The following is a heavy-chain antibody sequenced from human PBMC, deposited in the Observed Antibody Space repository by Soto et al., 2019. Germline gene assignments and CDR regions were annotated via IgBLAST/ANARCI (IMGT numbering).Heavy chain of an antibody. J-gene: IGHJ6*02. D-gene: IGHD6-19*01. CDR2: INPGGGSA. CDR1: GSAITRYY. Sequence: QVDLVQSGAEVKKPGASVTISCKASGSAITRYYIHWVRQAPGRGLEWMGLINPGGGSASYARKFQSRVTTDKDTSTGTVYMDLRRLRTEDTAVSYCARDPSGWSLNGLGVWCQVTTVTVYS. CDR3: ARDPSGWSLNGLGV. V-gene: IGHV1-46*01.